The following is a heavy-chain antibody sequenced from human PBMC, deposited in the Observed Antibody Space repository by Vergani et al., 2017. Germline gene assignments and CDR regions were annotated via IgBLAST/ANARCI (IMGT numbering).Heavy chain of an antibody. CDR1: GGSIGSGFY. CDR2: IHNRGKT. J-gene: IGHJ2*01. D-gene: IGHD2-15*01. CDR3: ARSQDDYWYFDL. V-gene: IGHV4-38-2*02. Sequence: QVQLQESGPGLVKPSQTLSLTCTVSGGSIGSGFYWAWIRQSPGEGLQWLTSIHNRGKTYHNPSLKSRVSASLDTTKNRFSFNLTSVTATDTTVYYCARSQDDYWYFDLWGPGSLVTVSS.